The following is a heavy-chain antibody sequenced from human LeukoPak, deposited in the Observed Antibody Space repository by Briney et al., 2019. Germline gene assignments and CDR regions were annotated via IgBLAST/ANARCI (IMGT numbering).Heavy chain of an antibody. J-gene: IGHJ5*02. D-gene: IGHD3-9*01. Sequence: PSETLSLTCAVYGGSFSGYYWSWIRQPPGKGLEWIGEINHSGGTNYNPSLKSRVTISVDTSKNQFSLKLSSVTAADTAVYYCARGGGLRYFDWLFHPSWFDPWGQGTLVTVSS. CDR1: GGSFSGYY. CDR2: INHSGGT. V-gene: IGHV4-34*01. CDR3: ARGGGLRYFDWLFHPSWFDP.